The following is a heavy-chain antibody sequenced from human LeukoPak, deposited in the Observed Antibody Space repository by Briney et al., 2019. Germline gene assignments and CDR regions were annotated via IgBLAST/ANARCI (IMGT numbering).Heavy chain of an antibody. J-gene: IGHJ4*02. CDR1: GGSISSYY. CDR3: ARDPSSFGGYFDF. D-gene: IGHD3-16*01. V-gene: IGHV4-59*01. Sequence: SETLFLTCTVSGGSISSYYWSWIRQPPGKGLEWIGYIYYSGSTNYNPSLKSRVTISVDTSKNQFSLKLSSVTAADTAVYYCARDPSSFGGYFDFWGQGTLVTVSS. CDR2: IYYSGST.